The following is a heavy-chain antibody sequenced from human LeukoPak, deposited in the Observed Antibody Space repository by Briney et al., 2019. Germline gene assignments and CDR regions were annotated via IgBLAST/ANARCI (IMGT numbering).Heavy chain of an antibody. CDR3: ARGHPLLWFGEPSPLFSWFDP. J-gene: IGHJ5*02. CDR2: IYTSGST. D-gene: IGHD3-10*01. V-gene: IGHV4-4*07. Sequence: PSETLSLTCTVSGGSISSYYCSWIRQPAGQGLEWIGRIYTSGSTNYNPSLKSRVTISVDTSKNQFSLKLSSVTAADTAVYYCARGHPLLWFGEPSPLFSWFDPWGQGTLVTVSS. CDR1: GGSISSYY.